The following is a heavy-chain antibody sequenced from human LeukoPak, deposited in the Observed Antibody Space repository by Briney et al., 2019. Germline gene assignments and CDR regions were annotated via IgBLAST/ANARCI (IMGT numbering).Heavy chain of an antibody. D-gene: IGHD3-3*01. V-gene: IGHV4-38-2*02. Sequence: SETLSLTCTVSGYSISSGYYWGWIRQPPGKGLEWIGSIYHSGSTYYNPSLKSRVTISVDTSKNQFSLKLSSVTAADTAVYYCARENYDFWSGPQPYYYYMDVWGKGTTVTVSS. CDR2: IYHSGST. CDR3: ARENYDFWSGPQPYYYYMDV. J-gene: IGHJ6*03. CDR1: GYSISSGYY.